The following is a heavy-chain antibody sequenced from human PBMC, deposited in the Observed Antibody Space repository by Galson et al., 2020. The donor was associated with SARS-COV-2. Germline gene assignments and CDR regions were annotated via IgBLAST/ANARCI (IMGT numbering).Heavy chain of an antibody. CDR3: ARDHYYDFWSGSSGDYYYGMDV. Sequence: ASVKVSCKASGYTFTSYYMHWVRQAPGQGLEWMGIINPSGGSTSYAQKFQGRVTMTRDTSTSTVYMELSSLRSEDTAVYYCARDHYYDFWSGSSGDYYYGMDVWGQGTTVTVSS. CDR1: GYTFTSYY. J-gene: IGHJ6*02. D-gene: IGHD3-3*01. CDR2: INPSGGST. V-gene: IGHV1-46*03.